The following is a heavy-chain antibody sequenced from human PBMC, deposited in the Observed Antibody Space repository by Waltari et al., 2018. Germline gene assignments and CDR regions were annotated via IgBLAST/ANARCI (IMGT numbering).Heavy chain of an antibody. V-gene: IGHV3-30-3*01. Sequence: QVQLVESGGGVVQPGRSLRLSCAASGFTFSSYAMHWVPPAPGKGLEWVAVISYDGSNKYYADSVKGRFTISRDNSKNTLYLQMNSLRAEDTAVYYCARDGGSYYWYYYYMDVWGKGTTVTVSS. CDR1: GFTFSSYA. CDR2: ISYDGSNK. CDR3: ARDGGSYYWYYYYMDV. J-gene: IGHJ6*03. D-gene: IGHD1-26*01.